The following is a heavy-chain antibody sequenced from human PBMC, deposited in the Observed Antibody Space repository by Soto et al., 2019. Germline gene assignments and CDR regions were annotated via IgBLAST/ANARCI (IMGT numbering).Heavy chain of an antibody. V-gene: IGHV3-11*01. CDR3: AKVYGGSYYSDVFDI. CDR1: GFTFSDYY. Sequence: GGSLRLSCAASGFTFSDYYMSWIRQAPGKGLEWVSYISSSDNTIKYADSVRGRFTISRDNPKNSLYLQMNSLRAEDTALYYCAKVYGGSYYSDVFDIWAQGTLVPVSS. J-gene: IGHJ3*02. D-gene: IGHD1-26*01. CDR2: ISSSDNTI.